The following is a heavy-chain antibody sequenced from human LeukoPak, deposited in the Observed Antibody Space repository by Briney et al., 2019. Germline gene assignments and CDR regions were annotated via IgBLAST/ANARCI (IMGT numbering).Heavy chain of an antibody. CDR1: GFTFSSYE. V-gene: IGHV3-48*03. D-gene: IGHD6-13*01. CDR2: ISSSGDTI. J-gene: IGHJ4*02. Sequence: PGGSLRLSCAASGFTFSSYEMNWVRQAPGKGLEWVSYISSSGDTIYSADSVKGRFTISRDNAKNLLYPQMNSLRAEDTAVYYCARDYSAAGDYWGQGTLVTVSS. CDR3: ARDYSAAGDY.